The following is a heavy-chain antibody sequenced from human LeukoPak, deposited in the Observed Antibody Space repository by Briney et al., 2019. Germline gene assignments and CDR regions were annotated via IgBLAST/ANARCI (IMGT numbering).Heavy chain of an antibody. CDR2: MNPNSGNT. CDR3: ARGRNYYGSGRKYFQH. J-gene: IGHJ1*01. D-gene: IGHD3-10*01. Sequence: ASVKVSCKASGYTFTSYDINWVRQATGQGLEWMGWMNPNSGNTGYAQKFQGRVTMTRNTSISTAYMELSSLRSEDTAVYYCARGRNYYGSGRKYFQHWGQGTLVTVSS. CDR1: GYTFTSYD. V-gene: IGHV1-8*01.